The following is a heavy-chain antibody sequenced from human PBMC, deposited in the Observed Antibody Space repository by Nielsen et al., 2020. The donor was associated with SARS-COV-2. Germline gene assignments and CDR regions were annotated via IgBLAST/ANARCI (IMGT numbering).Heavy chain of an antibody. Sequence: ASVKVSCKASGYTFTSYGISWVRQAPGQGLEWMGWISAYNGNTNYAQKLQGRVTMTTDTSTSTAYMELRSLRSDDTAVYYCAREYCSSTSCYLGGYYYGMDVWCQGTTVTVSS. CDR3: AREYCSSTSCYLGGYYYGMDV. V-gene: IGHV1-18*01. J-gene: IGHJ6*02. D-gene: IGHD2-2*01. CDR1: GYTFTSYG. CDR2: ISAYNGNT.